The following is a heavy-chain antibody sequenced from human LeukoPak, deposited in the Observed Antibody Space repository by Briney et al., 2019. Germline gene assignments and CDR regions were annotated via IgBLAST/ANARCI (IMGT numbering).Heavy chain of an antibody. J-gene: IGHJ6*03. V-gene: IGHV1-69*05. D-gene: IGHD4-11*01. CDR3: ARGYSGYYDYYYMDV. CDR2: IIPIFGTA. CDR1: GGTFSSYA. Sequence: SVKVSCKASGGTFSSYAISWARQAPGQGLEWMGGIIPIFGTANYAQKFQGRVTITTDESTSTAYMELSSLRSEDTAVYYCARGYSGYYDYYYMDVWGKGTTVTVSS.